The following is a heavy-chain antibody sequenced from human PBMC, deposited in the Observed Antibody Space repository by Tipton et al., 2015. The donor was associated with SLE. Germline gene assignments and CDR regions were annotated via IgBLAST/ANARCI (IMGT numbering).Heavy chain of an antibody. CDR3: ARDLASYYGVDV. Sequence: TLSLTCTVSGDSISRYYWSWIRQPPGKGLEWIGYTYYSGSTNYNPSLKSRITISLDTSKNQFSLKLNSVTAADTAVYYCARDLASYYGVDVWGQGTTVTVSS. J-gene: IGHJ6*02. V-gene: IGHV4-59*01. D-gene: IGHD3-3*02. CDR2: TYYSGST. CDR1: GDSISRYY.